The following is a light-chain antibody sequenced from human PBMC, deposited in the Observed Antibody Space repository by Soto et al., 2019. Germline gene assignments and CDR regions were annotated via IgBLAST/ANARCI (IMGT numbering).Light chain of an antibody. Sequence: QSVLTQPASVSGSAGQSITISCSGTMRDVGAYNLVSWYQQHPGTAPKLIIYEVRNRPSGISSRFSGSRSGNTASLTISGLRAEDEADYYCCSYAGNITWVFGGGTQLTVL. CDR2: EVR. CDR3: CSYAGNITWV. V-gene: IGLV2-23*02. CDR1: MRDVGAYNL. J-gene: IGLJ3*02.